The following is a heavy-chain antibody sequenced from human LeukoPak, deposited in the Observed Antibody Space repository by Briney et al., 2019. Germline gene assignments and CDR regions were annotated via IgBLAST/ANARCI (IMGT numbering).Heavy chain of an antibody. CDR2: IIPIFGTA. CDR3: AIGTGDLFFDY. D-gene: IGHD7-27*01. Sequence: ASVKVSCKASGGTFSSYAISWVRQAPGQGLEWMGGIIPIFGTANYAQKFQGRVTITADESTSTAYMGLSSLRSEDTAVYYCAIGTGDLFFDYWGQGTLVTVSS. V-gene: IGHV1-69*13. CDR1: GGTFSSYA. J-gene: IGHJ4*02.